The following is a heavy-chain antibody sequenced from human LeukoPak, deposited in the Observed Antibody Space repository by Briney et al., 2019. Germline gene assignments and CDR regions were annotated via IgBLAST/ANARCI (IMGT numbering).Heavy chain of an antibody. Sequence: GGSLRLSCAASGFTFSSYGMHWVRQAPGKGLEWVAVIWYDGSNKYYADSVKGRFTISRDNSKNTLYLQMNSLRAEDTAVYYCAKDLAVVVVAATPLDYWGQGTLVTVSS. D-gene: IGHD2-15*01. CDR1: GFTFSSYG. J-gene: IGHJ4*02. CDR2: IWYDGSNK. V-gene: IGHV3-33*06. CDR3: AKDLAVVVVAATPLDY.